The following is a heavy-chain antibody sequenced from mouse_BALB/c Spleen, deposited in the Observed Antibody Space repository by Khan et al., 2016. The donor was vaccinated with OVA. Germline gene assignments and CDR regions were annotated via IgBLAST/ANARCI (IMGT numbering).Heavy chain of an antibody. CDR2: IWRGGST. CDR1: GFSLTNYG. CDR3: ARTFYYGLAY. V-gene: IGHV2-2*02. D-gene: IGHD2-1*01. Sequence: VQLQESGPGLVQPSQSLSITCTVSGFSLTNYGVHWVRQSPGKGLEWLGMIWRGGSTDYNAAFISRLSISKDNSKSQVFFKMNSLQANDTAIYYCARTFYYGLAYWGQGALVTVSA. J-gene: IGHJ3*01.